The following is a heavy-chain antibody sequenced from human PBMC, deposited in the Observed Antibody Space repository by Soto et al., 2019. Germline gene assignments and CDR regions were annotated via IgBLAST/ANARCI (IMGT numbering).Heavy chain of an antibody. CDR2: ISTGNGNT. CDR3: AKGSQMWTPDY. Sequence: QVQLVQSGAEVKKPGASVKVSCKASGYTFTDYAMHWVRQAPGQRLEWMGRISTGNGNTKYSQKFQGRVTITSDTSATTAYMELSSLRSEDTAVYYCAKGSQMWTPDYWGQGPLVTASS. V-gene: IGHV1-3*04. D-gene: IGHD2-21*01. CDR1: GYTFTDYA. J-gene: IGHJ4*02.